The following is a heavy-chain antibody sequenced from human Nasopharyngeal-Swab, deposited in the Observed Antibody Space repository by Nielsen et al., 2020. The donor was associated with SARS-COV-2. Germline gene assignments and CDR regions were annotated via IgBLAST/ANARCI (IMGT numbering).Heavy chain of an antibody. CDR2: ISAYNGNT. Sequence: ASVKDFCKASGYTITSYGISWVRQAPGQGLEWMGWISAYNGNTNYAQKLQGRVTMTTDTSTSTAYMELRSLRSDDTAVYYCARAAVAGENWFDPWGQGTLVTVSS. D-gene: IGHD6-19*01. CDR3: ARAAVAGENWFDP. V-gene: IGHV1-18*01. J-gene: IGHJ5*02. CDR1: GYTITSYG.